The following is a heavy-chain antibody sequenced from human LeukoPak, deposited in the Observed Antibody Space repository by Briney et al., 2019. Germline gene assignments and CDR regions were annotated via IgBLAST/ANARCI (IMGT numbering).Heavy chain of an antibody. J-gene: IGHJ4*02. CDR3: ARDRDGYNY. CDR1: GFRLRDKW. V-gene: IGHV3-74*01. CDR2: NKYDGTTT. D-gene: IGHD5-24*01. Sequence: GGSLRLSCAVSGFRLRDKWMSWVRQAPGKGLEWVSRNKYDGTTTYYADSVKGRFTISRDNTKNTLYLQMNSLRAEDTAVYYCARDRDGYNYWGQGTLVTVSS.